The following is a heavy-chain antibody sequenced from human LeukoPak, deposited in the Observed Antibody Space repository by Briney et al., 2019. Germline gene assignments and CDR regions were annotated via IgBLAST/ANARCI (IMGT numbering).Heavy chain of an antibody. CDR1: GGSVNKFY. J-gene: IGHJ5*02. CDR3: ARPAVRNWKGVFDP. CDR2: IYYSGST. Sequence: PSETLSLTCSVSGGSVNKFYWSWIRQPPGKGLEWIGYIYYSGSTNYNPSLKSRVTISVDTSKNQFSLKLSSVTAADTAVYYCARPAVRNWKGVFDPWGQGTLVTVSS. V-gene: IGHV4-59*02. D-gene: IGHD1-1*01.